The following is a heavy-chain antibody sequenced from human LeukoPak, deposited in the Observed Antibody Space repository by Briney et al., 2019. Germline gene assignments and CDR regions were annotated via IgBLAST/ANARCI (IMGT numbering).Heavy chain of an antibody. D-gene: IGHD6-13*01. Sequence: SETLSLTCTVSGGSISSSTYYWAWIRQPPGKGLEWIGSIYYSGSTYYNPSLKSRLTISVGTSKNQFSLKLTSVTAADTAVYYCATFAPGYASSGFSEAYFDYWGQGSLVTVSS. V-gene: IGHV4-39*01. CDR3: ATFAPGYASSGFSEAYFDY. CDR2: IYYSGST. CDR1: GGSISSSTYY. J-gene: IGHJ4*02.